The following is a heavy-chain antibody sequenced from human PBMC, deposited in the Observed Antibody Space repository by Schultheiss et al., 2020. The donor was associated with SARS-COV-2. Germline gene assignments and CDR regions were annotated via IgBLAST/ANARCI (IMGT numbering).Heavy chain of an antibody. D-gene: IGHD2-15*01. CDR1: GGSISSYY. V-gene: IGHV4-59*08. J-gene: IGHJ1*01. CDR2: IYYSGRT. Sequence: SETLSLTCTVSGGSISSYYWSWIRQHPGKGLEWIGNIYYSGRTTYNPSLKSRVTISADTSKNQFSLKLRSVTATDTAIYYCASTSDIVVAVATTWGQGTLVTVSS. CDR3: ASTSDIVVAVATT.